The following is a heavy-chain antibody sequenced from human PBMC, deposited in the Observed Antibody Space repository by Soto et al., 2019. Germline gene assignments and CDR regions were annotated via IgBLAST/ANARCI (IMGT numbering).Heavy chain of an antibody. CDR2: IYYSGST. Sequence: PSETLSLTCTVSGGSISSYYWSWIRQPPGKGLEWIGYIYYSGSTNYNPSLKSRVTISVDTSNNQFSLKVSSVTAADTAVYYCARSDYGDYVGYWGQGILVTVPQ. CDR1: GGSISSYY. J-gene: IGHJ4*02. V-gene: IGHV4-59*01. D-gene: IGHD4-17*01. CDR3: ARSDYGDYVGY.